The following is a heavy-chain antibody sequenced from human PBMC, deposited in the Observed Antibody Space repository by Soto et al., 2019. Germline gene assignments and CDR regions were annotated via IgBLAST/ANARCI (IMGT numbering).Heavy chain of an antibody. D-gene: IGHD6-6*01. CDR2: ISPNNGDR. CDR1: GYTFTDYF. V-gene: IGHV1-2*02. CDR3: VGGGGRSRATRLERPFDA. J-gene: IGHJ4*02. Sequence: RASVKVSCKASGYTFTDYFIHWVRQAPGQGLEWMGWISPNNGDRISAQKFQGRVTMTRDTSINTAYMELSRLRSADMAVYYCVGGGGRSRATRLERPFDAWGQGTLVTVSS.